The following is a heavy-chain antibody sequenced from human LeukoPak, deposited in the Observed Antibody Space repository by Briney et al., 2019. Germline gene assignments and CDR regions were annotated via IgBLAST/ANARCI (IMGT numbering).Heavy chain of an antibody. CDR1: GYTFSSYA. Sequence: ASVMIACKASGYTFSSYASTWVRQDTWQVLFWRGWISAHNGNTNYAQNLQGRVTMTTDASTSTAYMELRSLRSDDTAVYYCVRNGGTTWWDNFDYWGQGTLVTVSS. CDR2: ISAHNGNT. CDR3: VRNGGTTWWDNFDY. D-gene: IGHD2-8*02. V-gene: IGHV1-18*01. J-gene: IGHJ4*02.